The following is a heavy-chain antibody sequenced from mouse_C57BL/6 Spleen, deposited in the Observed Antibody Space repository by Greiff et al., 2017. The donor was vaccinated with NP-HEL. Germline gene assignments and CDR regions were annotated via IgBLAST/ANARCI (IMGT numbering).Heavy chain of an antibody. Sequence: EVKLMESGEGLVKPGGSLKLSCAASGFTFSSYAMSWVRQTPEKRLEWVAYISSGGDYIYYADTVKGRFTISRDNARNTLYLQMSSLKSEDTAMYYCTRTYYGSSSYYFDYWGQGTTLTVSS. CDR2: ISSGGDYI. V-gene: IGHV5-9-1*02. CDR3: TRTYYGSSSYYFDY. D-gene: IGHD1-1*01. CDR1: GFTFSSYA. J-gene: IGHJ2*01.